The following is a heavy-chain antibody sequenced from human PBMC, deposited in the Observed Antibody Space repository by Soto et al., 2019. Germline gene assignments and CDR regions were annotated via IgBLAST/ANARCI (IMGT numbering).Heavy chain of an antibody. J-gene: IGHJ3*02. CDR3: ARDKAQDGLDAFDI. CDR1: GGSISSGGYY. D-gene: IGHD3-16*01. Sequence: SETLSLTCTVSGGSISSGGYYWSWIRQHPGKGLEWIGYIYYSGSTYYNPSLKSRVTISVDTSKNQFSLKLSSVTAADTAVYYSARDKAQDGLDAFDIWGQGTMVTVSS. V-gene: IGHV4-31*03. CDR2: IYYSGST.